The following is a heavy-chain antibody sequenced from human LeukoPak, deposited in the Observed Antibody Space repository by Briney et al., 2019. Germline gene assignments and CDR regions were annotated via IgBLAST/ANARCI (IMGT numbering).Heavy chain of an antibody. J-gene: IGHJ6*03. Sequence: GGSLRLSCAASGFTFSSYSMNWVRQAPGKGLEWVSSISSSSSYIYYADSVKGRFTISRDNAKNSLYLQMNSLRAEDTAVYYCARGANIAAAGTFYYYYDYMDVWGKGTTVTVSS. CDR2: ISSSSSYI. CDR3: ARGANIAAAGTFYYYYDYMDV. D-gene: IGHD6-13*01. V-gene: IGHV3-21*01. CDR1: GFTFSSYS.